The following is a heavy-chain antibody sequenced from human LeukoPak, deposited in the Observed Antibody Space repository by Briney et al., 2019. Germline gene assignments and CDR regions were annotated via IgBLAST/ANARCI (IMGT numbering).Heavy chain of an antibody. D-gene: IGHD5-18*01. CDR2: IYYSGST. CDR1: GCSISSYY. CDR3: ARGGAAMANDY. J-gene: IGHJ4*02. V-gene: IGHV4-59*01. Sequence: PSETLSLTCTVSGCSISSYYWSWIRQPPGKGLEWIGYIYYSGSTNYNPSLKGRVTISVDTSKNQFSLKLSSVTAADTAVYYCARGGAAMANDYWGQGILVTVSS.